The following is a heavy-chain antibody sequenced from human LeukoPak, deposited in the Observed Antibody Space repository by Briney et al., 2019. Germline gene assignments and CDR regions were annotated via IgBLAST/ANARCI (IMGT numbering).Heavy chain of an antibody. CDR2: IYTSGST. J-gene: IGHJ6*02. CDR3: ARDRWFGELFYYYYGMDV. D-gene: IGHD3-10*01. V-gene: IGHV4-4*07. CDR1: GGSISSYY. Sequence: SETLSLTCTVSGGSISSYYWSWIRQPAGKGLEWIGRIYTSGSTNYNPSLKSRVTMSVDTSKNQFFLKLSSVTAADTAVYYCARDRWFGELFYYYYGMDVWGQGTTVTVSS.